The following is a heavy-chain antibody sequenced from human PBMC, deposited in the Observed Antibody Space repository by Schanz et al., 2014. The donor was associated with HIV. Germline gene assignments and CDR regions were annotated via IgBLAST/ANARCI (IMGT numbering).Heavy chain of an antibody. CDR2: INPIFGTP. J-gene: IGHJ4*02. CDR1: GGTFSRYA. D-gene: IGHD6-19*01. CDR3: ARGGSGWYGYEGFDY. V-gene: IGHV1-69*01. Sequence: QVQLVQSGAEVKKPGSSVKVSCNASGGTFSRYAISWGRQAPGQGLDWVGDINPIFGTPHYAQKFQDRVTITADESTTTAYMELRSLRSDETAIYYCARGGSGWYGYEGFDYWGQGTLVTVSS.